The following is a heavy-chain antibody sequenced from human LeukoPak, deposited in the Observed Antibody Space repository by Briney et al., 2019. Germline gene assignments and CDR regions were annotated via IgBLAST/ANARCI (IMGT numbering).Heavy chain of an antibody. CDR2: IWYDGSNK. J-gene: IGHJ4*02. CDR3: ARGEYYDSSGCDY. Sequence: GRSLRLSCAASGFTFSSYGMHWVRQAPGKGLEWVAVIWYDGSNKYYADSVKGRSTISRDNSKNTLYLQMNSLRAEDTAVYYCARGEYYDSSGCDYWGRGTLVTVSS. V-gene: IGHV3-33*01. D-gene: IGHD3-22*01. CDR1: GFTFSSYG.